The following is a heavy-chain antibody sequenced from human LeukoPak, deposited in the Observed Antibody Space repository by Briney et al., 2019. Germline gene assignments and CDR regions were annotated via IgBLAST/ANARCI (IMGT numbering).Heavy chain of an antibody. CDR1: GGSISSYY. Sequence: KSSETLSLTCTVSGGSISSYYWNWTRQPAGKGLEWIGRIYTSGSTNYNPSLKSRVTMSVDTSKNQFSLKLSSVTAADTAVYYCARDKGRDGYNWDYWGQGTLVTVSS. V-gene: IGHV4-4*07. J-gene: IGHJ4*02. D-gene: IGHD5-24*01. CDR2: IYTSGST. CDR3: ARDKGRDGYNWDY.